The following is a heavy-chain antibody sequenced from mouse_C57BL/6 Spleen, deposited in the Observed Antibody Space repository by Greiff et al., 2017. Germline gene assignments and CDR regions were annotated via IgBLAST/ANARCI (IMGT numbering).Heavy chain of an antibody. CDR2: IDPANGNT. V-gene: IGHV14-3*01. CDR3: ALITTVVATWDAMDY. J-gene: IGHJ4*01. D-gene: IGHD1-1*01. Sequence: VQLQQSVAELVRPGASVKLSCTASGFNIKNTYMHWVKQRPEQGLEWIGRIDPANGNTKYAPKFQGKATITADTSSNTAYLQLSSLTSEYTAIYYCALITTVVATWDAMDYWGQGTSVTVSS. CDR1: GFNIKNTY.